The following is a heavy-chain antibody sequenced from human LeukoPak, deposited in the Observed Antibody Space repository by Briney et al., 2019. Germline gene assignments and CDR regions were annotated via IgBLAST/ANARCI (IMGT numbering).Heavy chain of an antibody. CDR3: ARDGGIYCSGGSCYYGWYFDL. D-gene: IGHD2-15*01. J-gene: IGHJ2*01. Sequence: PSETLSLTCTVSGGSISSYYWSWIQQPPGKGLEWIGYIYYSGSTNYNPSLKSRVTISVDTSKNQFSLKLSSVTAADTAVYYCARDGGIYCSGGSCYYGWYFDLWGRGTLVTVSS. V-gene: IGHV4-59*01. CDR1: GGSISSYY. CDR2: IYYSGST.